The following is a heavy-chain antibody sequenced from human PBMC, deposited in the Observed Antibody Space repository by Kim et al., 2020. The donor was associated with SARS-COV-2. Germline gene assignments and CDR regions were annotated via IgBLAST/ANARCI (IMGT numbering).Heavy chain of an antibody. D-gene: IGHD6-25*01. V-gene: IGHV4-4*07. CDR3: ARDVASAGFDY. Sequence: NHHPSLTSRVTMSVDTSKNQFCLKLSSVTAADTAVYYCARDVASAGFDYWGQGTLVTVSS. J-gene: IGHJ4*02.